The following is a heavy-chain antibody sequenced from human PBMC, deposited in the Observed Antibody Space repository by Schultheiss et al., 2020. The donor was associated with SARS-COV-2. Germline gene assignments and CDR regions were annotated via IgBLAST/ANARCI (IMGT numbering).Heavy chain of an antibody. Sequence: ASVKVSCKASGYTFTGYYMHWVRQAPGQGLEWMGWINPNSGGTNYAQKFQGRVTMTRDTSISTAYMELSRLRSDDTAVYYCARDRRVVAAKVGTYFDLWGRGTLVTVSS. CDR2: INPNSGGT. D-gene: IGHD2-15*01. CDR3: ARDRRVVAAKVGTYFDL. J-gene: IGHJ2*01. V-gene: IGHV1-2*02. CDR1: GYTFTGYY.